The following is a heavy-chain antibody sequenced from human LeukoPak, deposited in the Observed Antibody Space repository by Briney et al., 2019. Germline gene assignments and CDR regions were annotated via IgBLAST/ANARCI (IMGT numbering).Heavy chain of an antibody. Sequence: PSQTLSLTCTVSGGSISSGDYYWSWLRQPPGKGLEWIGFIYYSGSTNYNPSLKSRVTISVDTSKNQFSLKLSSVTAADTAVYYCARLDCSSTSCYPDYWGQGTLVTVSS. CDR3: ARLDCSSTSCYPDY. CDR1: GGSISSGDYY. D-gene: IGHD2-2*01. J-gene: IGHJ4*02. V-gene: IGHV4-30-4*08. CDR2: IYYSGST.